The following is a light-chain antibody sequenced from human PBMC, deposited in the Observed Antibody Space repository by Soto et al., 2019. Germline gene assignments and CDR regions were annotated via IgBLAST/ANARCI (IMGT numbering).Light chain of an antibody. CDR2: QTS. V-gene: IGKV3-11*01. CDR1: QYINTR. J-gene: IGKJ1*01. Sequence: EIVLTQSPATLSSFPGDRFTLSCRASQYINTRLAWYQHRPGQSPRLLIYQTSLRAAGIPARFSASGSGTDFTLTISDVQPEDFALYYCHQRQSWPRTFGQGTTVDIK. CDR3: HQRQSWPRT.